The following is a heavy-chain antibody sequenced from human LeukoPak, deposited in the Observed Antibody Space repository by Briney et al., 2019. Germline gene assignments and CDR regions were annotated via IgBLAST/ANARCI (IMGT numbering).Heavy chain of an antibody. CDR1: GFTVSSNY. CDR2: IYSGGST. J-gene: IGHJ4*02. Sequence: GGSPRLSCAASGFTVSSNYMSWVRQAPGKGLEWVSVIYSGGSTYYADSVKGRFTISRDNSKNTLYLQMNSLRAEDTAVYYCARDGDDSSGYYLGKIDYWGQGTLVTVSS. D-gene: IGHD3-22*01. CDR3: ARDGDDSSGYYLGKIDY. V-gene: IGHV3-53*05.